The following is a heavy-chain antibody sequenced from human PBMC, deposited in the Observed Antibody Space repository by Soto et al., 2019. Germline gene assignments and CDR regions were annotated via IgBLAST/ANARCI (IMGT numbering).Heavy chain of an antibody. J-gene: IGHJ4*02. V-gene: IGHV3-23*01. CDR1: GFTFDDYS. CDR3: AKASPHRVNMIVVVTSYFDS. CDR2: ISGSGGTT. Sequence: GGSLRLSCAASGFTFDDYSMSWVRQAPGKGLEWVSGISGSGGTTYYADSVKGRFTISRDNSKNTLYLQMSSLRAEDTAIYYCAKASPHRVNMIVVVTSYFDSWGQGTVVTVSS. D-gene: IGHD3-22*01.